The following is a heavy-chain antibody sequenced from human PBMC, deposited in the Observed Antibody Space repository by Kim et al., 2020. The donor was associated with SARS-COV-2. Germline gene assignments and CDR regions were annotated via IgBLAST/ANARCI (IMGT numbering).Heavy chain of an antibody. J-gene: IGHJ4*02. Sequence: SETLSLTCTVSGGSISSGDYYWSWIRQPPGKGLEWIGYIYYSGSTYYNPSLKSRVTISVDTSKNQFSLKLSSVTAADTAVYYCARGGIVGATTVVDYFDYWGQGTLVTVSS. CDR2: IYYSGST. D-gene: IGHD1-26*01. V-gene: IGHV4-30-4*01. CDR1: GGSISSGDYY. CDR3: ARGGIVGATTVVDYFDY.